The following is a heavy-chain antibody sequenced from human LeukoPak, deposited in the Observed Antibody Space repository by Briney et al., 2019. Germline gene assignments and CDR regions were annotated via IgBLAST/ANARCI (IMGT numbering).Heavy chain of an antibody. CDR3: VKGRMVLCYNWFDP. J-gene: IGHJ5*02. D-gene: IGHD2-8*01. CDR1: GFTFYDYA. CDR2: ISRNISER. Sequence: GGSLRLSCTASGFTFYDYAMHWVRQVPGKGREGVSGISRNISERAYEDSVRGRFTISRDNSKKSPYLQMNSLTVEDTAVDYCVKGRMVLCYNWFDPWGQGTLVTVSS. V-gene: IGHV3-9*01.